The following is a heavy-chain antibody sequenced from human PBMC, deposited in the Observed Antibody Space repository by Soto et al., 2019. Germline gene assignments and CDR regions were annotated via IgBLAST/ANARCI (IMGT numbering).Heavy chain of an antibody. CDR1: GYTFTSYD. V-gene: IGHV1-8*01. CDR3: ARVMSWWELLFGTVDLDYYYYGMDV. D-gene: IGHD1-26*01. CDR2: MNPNSGNT. J-gene: IGHJ6*02. Sequence: QVQLVQSGAEVKKPGASVKVSCKASGYTFTSYDINWVRQATGQGLEWMGWMNPNSGNTGYAQKFQGRVTMTRNTSISTAYMELGGLRSEDTDVYYWARVMSWWELLFGTVDLDYYYYGMDVWGQGTTVTVSS.